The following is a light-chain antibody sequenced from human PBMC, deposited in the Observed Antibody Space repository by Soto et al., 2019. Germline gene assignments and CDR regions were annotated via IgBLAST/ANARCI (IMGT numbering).Light chain of an antibody. CDR1: QSVSSN. CDR3: QQYNNWQGT. CDR2: GAS. Sequence: EIVMTQSPATLSVSPGERATLSCRASQSVSSNLAWYQQKPGQAPRLLIYGASTRATGIPARFSGSGSGTEFTLTISSLQSADFAVYYCQQYNNWQGTFGQGTKVEIK. V-gene: IGKV3-15*01. J-gene: IGKJ1*01.